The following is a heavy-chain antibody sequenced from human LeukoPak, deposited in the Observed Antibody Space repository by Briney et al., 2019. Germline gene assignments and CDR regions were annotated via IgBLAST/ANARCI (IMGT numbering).Heavy chain of an antibody. CDR3: ARAPGTIAERDY. V-gene: IGHV1-2*02. Sequence: ASVKVSCKASGYTFTGYYMHWVRQAPGQWLEWMGWINPNSGGTNYAQKFQGRVTMTRDTSISTAYMELSRLRSDDTAVYYCARAPGTIAERDYWGQGTLVTVSS. D-gene: IGHD6-13*01. CDR2: INPNSGGT. CDR1: GYTFTGYY. J-gene: IGHJ4*02.